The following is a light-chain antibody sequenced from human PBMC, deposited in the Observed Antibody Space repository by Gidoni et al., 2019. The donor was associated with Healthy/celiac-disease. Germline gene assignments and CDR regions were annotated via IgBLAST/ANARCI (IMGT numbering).Light chain of an antibody. CDR2: GAS. J-gene: IGKJ2*01. Sequence: IVLTQSPGTLSLYPGESATLSCRASQSVSSSYLAWYQQKPGQAPRLLIFGASSRATGIPDRFSGSGSGTDFTLTINRLEPEEFALYYCQQYGSSPMYTFGQGTKLEIK. CDR3: QQYGSSPMYT. CDR1: QSVSSSY. V-gene: IGKV3-20*01.